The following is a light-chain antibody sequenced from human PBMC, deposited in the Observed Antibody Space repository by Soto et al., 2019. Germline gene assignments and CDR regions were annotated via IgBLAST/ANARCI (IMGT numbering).Light chain of an antibody. CDR1: SSNIGADYD. J-gene: IGLJ3*02. V-gene: IGLV1-40*01. CDR3: QSYDSSLSAVV. CDR2: GNS. Sequence: QSVLTQPPSVSGAPGQRVTISCTWSSSNIGADYDVHWYQQLPGTAPKLLIYGNSNRPSGVPDRFSGSKSGTSASLAITGLQAEYEADYYCQSYDSSLSAVVFGGGTKLTVL.